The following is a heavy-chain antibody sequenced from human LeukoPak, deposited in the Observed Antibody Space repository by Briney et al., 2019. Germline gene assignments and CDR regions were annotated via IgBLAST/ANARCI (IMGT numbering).Heavy chain of an antibody. J-gene: IGHJ6*04. CDR3: ARASGYCSGGSCPLYYYGMDV. D-gene: IGHD2-15*01. CDR1: GFTFSSYA. Sequence: GALRFSCAASGFTFSSYAMHWVRQAPGKGLEYVSAISSNGGSTYYADSVKGRFTISRDNSKNTLYLQMGSLRAEDMAVYYCARASGYCSGGSCPLYYYGMDVWGKGTTVTVSS. V-gene: IGHV3-64*02. CDR2: ISSNGGST.